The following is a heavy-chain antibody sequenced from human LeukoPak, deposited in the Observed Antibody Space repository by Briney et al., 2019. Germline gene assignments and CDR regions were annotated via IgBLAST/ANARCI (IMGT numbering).Heavy chain of an antibody. D-gene: IGHD1-20*01. V-gene: IGHV1-3*01. CDR1: GYIFTTYA. CDR3: ARDPVGSISGYFDY. J-gene: IGHJ4*02. Sequence: ASVTVSCKASGYIFTTYAIHWVRQAPGQRLEWMAWINAGNGDTIYAQRFQGRVTITRDTSASTVYMELSSLISEDTAVYYCARDPVGSISGYFDYWGQGTLVTVSS. CDR2: INAGNGDT.